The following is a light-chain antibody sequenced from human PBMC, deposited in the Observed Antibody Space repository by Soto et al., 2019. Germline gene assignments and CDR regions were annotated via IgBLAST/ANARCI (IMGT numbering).Light chain of an antibody. CDR1: QSVSSNY. CDR2: GAS. V-gene: IGKV3-20*01. Sequence: EIVLTQSPGTLSLSPGERATLSCRASQSVSSNYLAWHQQKPGQAPRLLIYGASSRATGIPDRFSGSGSGTDFTLTINRLEPEDFAVYYCLQYGSSPWTFGQGTKVDIK. J-gene: IGKJ1*01. CDR3: LQYGSSPWT.